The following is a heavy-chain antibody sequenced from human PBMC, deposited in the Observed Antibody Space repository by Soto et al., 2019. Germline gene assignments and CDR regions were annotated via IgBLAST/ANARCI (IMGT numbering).Heavy chain of an antibody. CDR2: VNSDESST. CDR3: VCFECGRTAVVTAMEANGY. D-gene: IGHD2-21*02. V-gene: IGHV3-74*01. Sequence: GESLRLSCAASGFTFSSYWMHWVRQGPGKGLVWVSRVNSDESSTSYADSVKGRFTISRDNAKNTLYLQMSSLRVEDTALYYCVCFECGRTAVVTAMEANGYWGQGTLVTVSS. CDR1: GFTFSSYW. J-gene: IGHJ4*02.